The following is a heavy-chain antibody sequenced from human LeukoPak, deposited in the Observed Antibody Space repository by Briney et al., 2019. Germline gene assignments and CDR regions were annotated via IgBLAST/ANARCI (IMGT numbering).Heavy chain of an antibody. CDR3: AKARCSSTSCYKGDYYYYYMHV. V-gene: IGHV3-33*06. Sequence: QPGRSLRLSCAASGFTFSSYGMHWVRQAPGKGLEWVAVIWYDGSNKYYADSVKGRFTISRDNSKNTLYLQMNSLRAEDTAVYYGAKARCSSTSCYKGDYYYYYMHVWRKGTTVTVPS. CDR2: IWYDGSNK. CDR1: GFTFSSYG. J-gene: IGHJ6*03. D-gene: IGHD2-2*01.